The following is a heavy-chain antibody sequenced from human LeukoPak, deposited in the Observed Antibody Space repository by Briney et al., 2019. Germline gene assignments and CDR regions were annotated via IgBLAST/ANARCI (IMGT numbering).Heavy chain of an antibody. CDR3: ARDDGDSMTTVISRDYYGMDV. CDR2: IYSGGST. J-gene: IGHJ6*02. V-gene: IGHV3-66*01. Sequence: PGGSLRLSCAASGFTVSSNYMSWVRQAPGKGLEWVSVIYSGGSTYYADSVKGRFTISRDNSKNTLYLQMNSLRAEDTAVYYCARDDGDSMTTVISRDYYGMDVWGQGTTVTVSS. D-gene: IGHD4-17*01. CDR1: GFTVSSNY.